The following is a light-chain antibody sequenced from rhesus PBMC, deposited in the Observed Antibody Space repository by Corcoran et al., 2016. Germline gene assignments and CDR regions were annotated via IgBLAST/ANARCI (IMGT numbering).Light chain of an antibody. V-gene: IGKV1-18*01. CDR1: QGISSW. Sequence: DIQMTQSPSSLSASVGDKVTITCRASQGISSWLAWYQQKPGKAPKLLIYAASSLQRGVPSRFSGNGSWTDYTLTIRSLQPGDFETYYCQQGYNTPFTFGPGTKLDIK. CDR3: QQGYNTPFT. J-gene: IGKJ3*01. CDR2: AAS.